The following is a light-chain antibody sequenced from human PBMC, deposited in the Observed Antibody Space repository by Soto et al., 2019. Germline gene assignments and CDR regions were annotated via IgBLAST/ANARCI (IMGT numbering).Light chain of an antibody. CDR1: QSVSYN. CDR2: GAF. CDR3: QQYKNWPPLT. Sequence: EIVMTQSPATLSVSPGERATLSCRASQSVSYNLAWYQQKPGQGPRLLIYGAFTRATGIPARFSGSGSGTEFTPTISSLQSEDLGVYYCQQYKNWPPLTFGGGTKVEIK. V-gene: IGKV3-15*01. J-gene: IGKJ4*02.